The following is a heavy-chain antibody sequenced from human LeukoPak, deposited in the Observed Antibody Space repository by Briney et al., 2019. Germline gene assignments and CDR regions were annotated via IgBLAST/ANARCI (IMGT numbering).Heavy chain of an antibody. CDR3: ARSHSRVAATSGPRYYYYGMDV. D-gene: IGHD2-15*01. CDR1: GGTFSSYA. J-gene: IGHJ6*04. Sequence: ASVKVSCKASGGTFSSYAISWVRQAPGQGLEWMGGIIPIFGTANYAQKFQGRVTITAAESTSTAYMELSNLRSEDTAVYYCARSHSRVAATSGPRYYYYGMDVWGKGTTVTVSS. V-gene: IGHV1-69*01. CDR2: IIPIFGTA.